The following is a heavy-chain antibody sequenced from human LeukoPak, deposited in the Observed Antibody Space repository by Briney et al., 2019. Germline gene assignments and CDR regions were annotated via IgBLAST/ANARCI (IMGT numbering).Heavy chain of an antibody. D-gene: IGHD4-23*01. CDR2: ISGSGGTT. J-gene: IGHJ5*02. CDR3: AKESSWGTVVTPGGPSA. Sequence: GGSLRLSCAASGFTFSTYPMSWVRQAPGKGLEWVSAISGSGGTTYYADSVKGRFTISRDNSKNTLYLQMSSLRDDDTAVYYCAKESSWGTVVTPGGPSAWGQGTLVTVSS. CDR1: GFTFSTYP. V-gene: IGHV3-23*01.